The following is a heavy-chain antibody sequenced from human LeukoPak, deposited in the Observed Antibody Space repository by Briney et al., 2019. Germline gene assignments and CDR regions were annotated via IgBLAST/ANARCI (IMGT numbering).Heavy chain of an antibody. CDR2: IYYSGST. Sequence: DPSETLSLTCTVSGGSVSSGSYYWSWIRQPPGKGLERIGYIYYSGSTNYNPSLKSRVTISVDTSKNQFSLKLSSVTAADTAVYYCARVRSSDDAFDIWGQGTMVTVSS. V-gene: IGHV4-61*01. CDR1: GGSVSSGSYY. CDR3: ARVRSSDDAFDI. D-gene: IGHD6-6*01. J-gene: IGHJ3*02.